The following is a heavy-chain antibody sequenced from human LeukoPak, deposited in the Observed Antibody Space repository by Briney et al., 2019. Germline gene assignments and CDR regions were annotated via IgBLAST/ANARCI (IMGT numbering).Heavy chain of an antibody. CDR2: ITSSSSYI. CDR3: ARARIAAAGTGPFDY. J-gene: IGHJ4*02. D-gene: IGHD6-13*01. V-gene: IGHV3-21*01. CDR1: GFTFKSYA. Sequence: GGSLRLSCAASGFTFKSYAMNWVRQAPGKGLEWVSSITSSSSYIYYTDSVKGRFTISRDNAKNSLYLQMNSLRAEDTAVYYCARARIAAAGTGPFDYWGQGTQVTVSS.